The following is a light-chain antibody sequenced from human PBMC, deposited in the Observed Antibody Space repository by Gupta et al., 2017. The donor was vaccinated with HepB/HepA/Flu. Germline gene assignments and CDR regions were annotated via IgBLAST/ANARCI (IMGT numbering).Light chain of an antibody. CDR3: QQSYSAPRT. CDR1: QSISTY. Sequence: DHLMTHSPSSLPASVGERVTITCRASQSISTYLNWYHQKPGKAPKLLIYAASNLQSGVPSRFSGSGFGTDFTLTISSLQPEDFATYYCQQSYSAPRTFGQGTKVGIK. J-gene: IGKJ1*01. V-gene: IGKV1-39*01. CDR2: AAS.